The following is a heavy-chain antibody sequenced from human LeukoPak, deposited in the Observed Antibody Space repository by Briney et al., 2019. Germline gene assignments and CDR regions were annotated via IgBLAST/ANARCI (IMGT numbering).Heavy chain of an antibody. D-gene: IGHD4-23*01. Sequence: PSETLSLTCTVSGGSISSYYWSWIRQPPGKGLEWIGYIYYSGSTNHNPSLKSRVTISVDTSKNQFSLKLSSVTAADTAVYYCAKTYGGNSPVDAFDIWGQGTMVTVSS. CDR1: GGSISSYY. J-gene: IGHJ3*02. V-gene: IGHV4-59*08. CDR3: AKTYGGNSPVDAFDI. CDR2: IYYSGST.